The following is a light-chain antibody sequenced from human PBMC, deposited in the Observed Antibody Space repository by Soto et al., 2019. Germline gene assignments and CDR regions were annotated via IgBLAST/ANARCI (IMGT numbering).Light chain of an antibody. V-gene: IGKV3-11*01. CDR1: QSVSSN. J-gene: IGKJ1*01. Sequence: EIVLTQSPGTLCLSPGERATLSCRATQSVSSNLAWYQQKPGQAPRLLIYGALTRATGIPARFSGSGSGTDFTLTISSLEPEDFAVYYCQQLTDWPPQWTFGQGTKVDNK. CDR2: GAL. CDR3: QQLTDWPPQWT.